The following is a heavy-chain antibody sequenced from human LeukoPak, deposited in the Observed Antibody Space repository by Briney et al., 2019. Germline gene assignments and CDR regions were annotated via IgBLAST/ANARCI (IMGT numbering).Heavy chain of an antibody. V-gene: IGHV4-39*07. CDR2: IYYSGST. D-gene: IGHD1-26*01. CDR1: GGSISSSSYY. CDR3: ARPSWGELPSTDAFDI. J-gene: IGHJ3*02. Sequence: SETLSLTCTVSGGSISSSSYYWGWIRQPPGKGLEWIGSIYYSGSTYYNPSLKSRVTISVDTSKNQFSLKLSSVTAADTAVYYCARPSWGELPSTDAFDIWGQGTMVTVSS.